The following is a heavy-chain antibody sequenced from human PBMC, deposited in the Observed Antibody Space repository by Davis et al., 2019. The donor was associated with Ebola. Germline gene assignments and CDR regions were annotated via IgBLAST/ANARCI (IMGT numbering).Heavy chain of an antibody. CDR1: GFTVSSNY. D-gene: IGHD2-2*01. V-gene: IGHV3-53*01. CDR2: IYSGGSR. Sequence: GESLKISCAASGFTVSSNYMNWVRQAPGKGLEWVSVIYSGGSRYYTDSVKGRFTISRDTSKNMLYLQMNSLRAEDTAVYYCARGYQLLPYGMDVWGQGTTVTVSS. CDR3: ARGYQLLPYGMDV. J-gene: IGHJ6*02.